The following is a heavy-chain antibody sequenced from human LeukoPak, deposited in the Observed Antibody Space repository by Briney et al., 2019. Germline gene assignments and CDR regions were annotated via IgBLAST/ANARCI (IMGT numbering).Heavy chain of an antibody. V-gene: IGHV1-3*01. CDR3: ARGIWSSHNKDYYFDY. CDR1: GYTFTNYA. J-gene: IGHJ4*02. D-gene: IGHD2-21*01. Sequence: ASVRVSCKPSGYTFTNYAMSCVRQAPGQRLEWMGWINAGNGKTKSSQRFQDRVTITRDTSASTAYMELNSLRSEDTAVYYCARGIWSSHNKDYYFDYWGQGSLVTVSS. CDR2: INAGNGKT.